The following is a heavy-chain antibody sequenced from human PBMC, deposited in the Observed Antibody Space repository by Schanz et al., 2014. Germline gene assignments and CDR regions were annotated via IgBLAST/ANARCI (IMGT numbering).Heavy chain of an antibody. CDR3: ARDRRNADLDY. J-gene: IGHJ4*02. CDR2: IGNGGVTI. CDR1: GFPFSDYF. Sequence: QVQLVESGGGLVKPGGSLRLSCTASGFPFSDYFMAWIRQPPGRGLEWVSYIGNGGVTIYYADSVKGRFTISRDNSKNSLYLQMNSLRAEDTAVYYCARDRRNADLDYWGQGTLVTVSS. V-gene: IGHV3-11*01. D-gene: IGHD1-1*01.